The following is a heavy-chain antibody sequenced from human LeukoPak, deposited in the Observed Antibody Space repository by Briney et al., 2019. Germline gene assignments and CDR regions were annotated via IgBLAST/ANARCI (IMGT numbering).Heavy chain of an antibody. D-gene: IGHD6-13*01. Sequence: ASVKVSCKASGYTFTDYYMYWVRQAPGQGLEWMGWINPNSGATEYAQKFQDRVSMTRDTSISSAYMELRRLRSDDTAVYYCARDALIAAAGTDYYYYGMDVWGQGTTVTVSS. CDR1: GYTFTDYY. CDR2: INPNSGAT. CDR3: ARDALIAAAGTDYYYYGMDV. V-gene: IGHV1-2*02. J-gene: IGHJ6*02.